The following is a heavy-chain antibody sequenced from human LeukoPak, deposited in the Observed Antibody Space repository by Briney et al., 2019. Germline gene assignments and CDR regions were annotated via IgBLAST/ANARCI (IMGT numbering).Heavy chain of an antibody. D-gene: IGHD1-26*01. CDR1: GGTFSSYA. CDR2: IIPILGIA. CDR3: ARAEGGSGSYYIF. Sequence: SVKVSCKASGGTFSSYAISWVRQAPGQGLEWMGRIIPILGIANYAQKFQGRVTITADKSTSTAYMELSSLRSEDTAVYYCARAEGGSGSYYIFWGQGTLVTVSS. V-gene: IGHV1-69*04. J-gene: IGHJ4*02.